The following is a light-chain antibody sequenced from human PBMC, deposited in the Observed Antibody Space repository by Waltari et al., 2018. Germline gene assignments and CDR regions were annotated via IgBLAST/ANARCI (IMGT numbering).Light chain of an antibody. CDR1: QSVSGY. V-gene: IGKV3-11*01. CDR2: DAS. CDR3: QLRARWPPTFT. Sequence: EFVLTQSPANLSLSPGERVTLSCRASQSVSGYLAWYQHKPGQAPRLLIYDASNSANGVPSRFIVRDSGADFTLTISSLEPEDFGVYYCQLRARWPPTFTFGPGTKLEI. J-gene: IGKJ2*01.